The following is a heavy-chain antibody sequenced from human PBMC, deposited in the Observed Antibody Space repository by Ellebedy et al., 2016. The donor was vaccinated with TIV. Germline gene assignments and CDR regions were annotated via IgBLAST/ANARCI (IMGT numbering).Heavy chain of an antibody. CDR3: ARRGDSDFDS. CDR2: IHPSDSDT. J-gene: IGHJ4*02. CDR1: GYNFSNNW. D-gene: IGHD4-17*01. V-gene: IGHV5-10-1*01. Sequence: GESLKISCKISGYNFSNNWISWVRQKPGKGLEWMGRIHPSDSDTDYRPSFRGHVTMSVDKSISFAFLQWSILQASDTAMYYCARRGDSDFDSWGQGTVVTVSP.